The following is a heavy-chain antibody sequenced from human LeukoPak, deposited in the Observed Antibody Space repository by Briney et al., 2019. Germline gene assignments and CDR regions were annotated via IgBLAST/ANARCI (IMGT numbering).Heavy chain of an antibody. D-gene: IGHD6-13*01. CDR2: IVVGSGNT. J-gene: IGHJ6*02. Sequence: ASVKVSCKASGFTFTSSAMQWVRQARGQRLEWIGWIVVGSGNTNYAQKFQERVTITRDMSTSTAYMELSSLRSEDAAVYYCAAAAYSSSLVYYYGMDVWGQGTTVTVSS. CDR1: GFTFTSSA. V-gene: IGHV1-58*02. CDR3: AAAAYSSSLVYYYGMDV.